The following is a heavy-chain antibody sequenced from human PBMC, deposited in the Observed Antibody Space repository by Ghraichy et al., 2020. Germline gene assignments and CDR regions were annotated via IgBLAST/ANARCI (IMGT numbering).Heavy chain of an antibody. Sequence: SETLSLTCTVSGDSITSHFWSWIRQSPGKGLEWIGYIYHTGSRNYNPSLKGRLTMSVDTSKNQFSLKLRSVTAADTAVYYCARDMRRGANESYNGMDVWGQGTTVTVS. D-gene: IGHD4/OR15-4a*01. CDR1: GDSITSHF. CDR2: IYHTGSR. J-gene: IGHJ6*02. V-gene: IGHV4-59*11. CDR3: ARDMRRGANESYNGMDV.